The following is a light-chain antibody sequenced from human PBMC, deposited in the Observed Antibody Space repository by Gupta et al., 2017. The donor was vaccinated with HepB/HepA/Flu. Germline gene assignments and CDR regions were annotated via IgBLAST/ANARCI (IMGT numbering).Light chain of an antibody. CDR3: AAWDDSRSGWV. CDR2: RNN. Sequence: QSVLTPPSASGTPGQRVTISCSGSSSNIGSNYVYWYQQLPGTAPKLLIYRNNQRPSGVPDRFSGSKSGTSASLAISGLRSEDEADYYCAAWDDSRSGWVFGGGTKLTVL. V-gene: IGLV1-47*01. J-gene: IGLJ3*02. CDR1: SSNIGSNY.